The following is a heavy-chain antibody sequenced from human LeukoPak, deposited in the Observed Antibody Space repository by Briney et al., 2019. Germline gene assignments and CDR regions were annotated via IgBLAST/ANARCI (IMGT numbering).Heavy chain of an antibody. D-gene: IGHD1-26*01. CDR3: VRLGVGATRQLDY. V-gene: IGHV4-4*02. Sequence: PSETLSLTCAVPGGSISSSNWWSWVRQPPGKGLEWIGEIYHSGSTNYNPSLKSRVTISVDKSKNQFSLKLSSVTAADTAVYYCVRLGVGATRQLDYWGQGTLVTVSS. CDR2: IYHSGST. J-gene: IGHJ4*02. CDR1: GGSISSSNW.